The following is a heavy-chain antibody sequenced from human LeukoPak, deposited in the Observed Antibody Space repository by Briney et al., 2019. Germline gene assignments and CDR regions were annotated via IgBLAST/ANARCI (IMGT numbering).Heavy chain of an antibody. D-gene: IGHD3-10*01. CDR1: GYTFTGYY. V-gene: IGHV1-2*02. CDR2: INPNSGGT. Sequence: ASVKVSCKASGYTFTGYYMHWVRQAPGQGLEWMGWINPNSGGTNYAQKFQGRVTMTRDTSITTACMELSSLRSDDTAMYYCASRTGGNYGSYYFDYWGQGTLVTVSS. J-gene: IGHJ4*02. CDR3: ASRTGGNYGSYYFDY.